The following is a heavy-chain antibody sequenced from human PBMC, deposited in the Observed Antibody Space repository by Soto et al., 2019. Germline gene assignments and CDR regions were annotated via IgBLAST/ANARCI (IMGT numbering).Heavy chain of an antibody. V-gene: IGHV3-48*02. J-gene: IGHJ3*02. Sequence: GGSLRLSCAASGFTFSSYIMNGVRQAPGKGLEWVSYISSSSSTIYYADSVKGRFTISRDNAKNSLYLQMNSLRDEDTAVYYCARFIVVVIMGDAFDIWGQGTMVTVSS. CDR1: GFTFSSYI. CDR3: ARFIVVVIMGDAFDI. D-gene: IGHD3-22*01. CDR2: ISSSSSTI.